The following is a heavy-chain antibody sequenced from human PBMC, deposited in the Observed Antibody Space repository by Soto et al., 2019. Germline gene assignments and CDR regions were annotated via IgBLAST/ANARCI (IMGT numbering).Heavy chain of an antibody. V-gene: IGHV3-74*03. CDR1: GFTFSNYW. Sequence: GGSLRLSCAASGFTFSNYWMYWVRQAPGKGLVWVSRVNNDGTDTTHADSVKGRLTISRDNAENTLYLQMNSLRAEDTAVYYCARGGLQHALDVWGQGSTVTVSS. CDR3: ARGGLQHALDV. J-gene: IGHJ6*02. D-gene: IGHD6-13*01. CDR2: VNNDGTDT.